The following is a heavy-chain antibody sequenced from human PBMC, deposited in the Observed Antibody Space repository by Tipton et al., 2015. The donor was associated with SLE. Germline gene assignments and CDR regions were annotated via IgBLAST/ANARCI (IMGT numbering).Heavy chain of an antibody. J-gene: IGHJ6*03. CDR3: TIQRGTAYYYYHMDV. D-gene: IGHD3-16*01. CDR1: GVSIGSSYYY. Sequence: LRLSCIVSGVSIGSSYYYWAWIRQPPGKGLEWIGTVYYSGSNYYNPSLKSRVTISVGTSTNQLSLRLTSVTAADTAVYYCTIQRGTAYYYYHMDVWGKGTTVTVSS. CDR2: VYYSGSN. V-gene: IGHV4-39*01.